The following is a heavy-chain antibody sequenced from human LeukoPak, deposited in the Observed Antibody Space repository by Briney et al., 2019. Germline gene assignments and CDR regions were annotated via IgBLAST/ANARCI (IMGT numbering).Heavy chain of an antibody. Sequence: ASVKVSCKASGGTFSSYAISWVRQAPGQGLEWMGIINPSGGSTSYAQKFQGRVTMTRDMSTSTVYMELSSLRSEDTAVYYCARDTVTTPHFDYWGQGTLVTVSS. J-gene: IGHJ4*02. V-gene: IGHV1-46*01. CDR3: ARDTVTTPHFDY. CDR1: GGTFSSYA. D-gene: IGHD4-17*01. CDR2: INPSGGST.